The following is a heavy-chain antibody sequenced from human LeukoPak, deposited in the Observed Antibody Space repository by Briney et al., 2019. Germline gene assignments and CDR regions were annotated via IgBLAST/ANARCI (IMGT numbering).Heavy chain of an antibody. D-gene: IGHD3-16*01. CDR1: DYTFSDYY. J-gene: IGHJ4*02. V-gene: IGHV1-2*02. CDR2: INPNSGGT. CDR3: ANSKYGGFSDY. Sequence: ASVKVSCKASDYTFSDYYIHWVRQAPGQGFEWMGWINPNSGGTYYIQKFQGRVTMTRDTSISTAYMDLSRLTYDDTAVYYCANSKYGGFSDYWGQGTLVTVFS.